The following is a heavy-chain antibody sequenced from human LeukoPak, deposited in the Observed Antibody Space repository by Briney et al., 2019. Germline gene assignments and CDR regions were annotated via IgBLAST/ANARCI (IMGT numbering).Heavy chain of an antibody. Sequence: ASVKVSCKTSGYTFTSFGISWVRQAPGQGLEWMGWISPYNGNTNYAQKSQGRVAVITDISTSTAYMELRSLRSDDTAVYYCARSPPDIVTGYERWDAFDNWGQGTMVTVSS. CDR2: ISPYNGNT. D-gene: IGHD3-9*01. V-gene: IGHV1-18*01. CDR1: GYTFTSFG. J-gene: IGHJ3*02. CDR3: ARSPPDIVTGYERWDAFDN.